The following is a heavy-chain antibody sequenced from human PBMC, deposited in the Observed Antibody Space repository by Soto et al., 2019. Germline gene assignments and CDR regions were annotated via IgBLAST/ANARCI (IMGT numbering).Heavy chain of an antibody. Sequence: PSETLSLTCTVSGGSISSGGYYWSWIRQHPGKGLEWIGYIHYSGSTYYNPSLKSRVTISVDTSKNQFSLKLSSVTAADTAVYYCARGRKYYYDSSGYQTPDAFDIWGQGTMVTVSS. CDR3: ARGRKYYYDSSGYQTPDAFDI. V-gene: IGHV4-31*03. CDR2: IHYSGST. J-gene: IGHJ3*02. CDR1: GGSISSGGYY. D-gene: IGHD3-22*01.